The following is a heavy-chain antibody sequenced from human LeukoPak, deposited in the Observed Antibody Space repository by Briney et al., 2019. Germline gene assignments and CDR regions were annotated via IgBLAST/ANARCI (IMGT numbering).Heavy chain of an antibody. CDR3: AKIVMWGRNWFDP. CDR2: ISGNGGNP. D-gene: IGHD1-26*01. J-gene: IGHJ5*02. Sequence: PGGSLRLSCAASGFTFSSYAMTWVRQAPGKGLEWVSAISGNGGNPYYADSVKGRLTISRDNSKNTQYLQMNSLRAEDTAIYYCAKIVMWGRNWFDPWGQGTLVTVSA. V-gene: IGHV3-23*01. CDR1: GFTFSSYA.